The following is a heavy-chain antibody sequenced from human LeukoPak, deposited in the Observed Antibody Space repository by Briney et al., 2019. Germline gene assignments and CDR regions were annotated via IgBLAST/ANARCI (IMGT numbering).Heavy chain of an antibody. Sequence: ASVKVSCKASGYTFTSYYMHWVRQAPGQGLEWMGSISPYNGNTKYAERFQDRFIMTTDTSTNTAYMELRSLRSDDTAVFYCARDQYDSVWGSYRPYFDYWGQGTLVTVSA. D-gene: IGHD3-16*02. CDR1: GYTFTSYY. CDR3: ARDQYDSVWGSYRPYFDY. CDR2: ISPYNGNT. V-gene: IGHV1-18*04. J-gene: IGHJ4*02.